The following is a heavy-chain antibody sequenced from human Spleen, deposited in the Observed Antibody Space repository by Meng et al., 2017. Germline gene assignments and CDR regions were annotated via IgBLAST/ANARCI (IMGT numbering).Heavy chain of an antibody. CDR3: ARDPLLYPYNWFDP. CDR1: CGSFSNTKHY. V-gene: IGHV4-39*07. J-gene: IGHJ5*02. Sequence: QLHLQESGPGLVKPSETLSLACSVSCGSFSNTKHYWVWIRQPPGKGLEWIGSIHSSENTYYNPSLKSRVTISIDTSENQFSLKLSSVTAADTAVYYCARDPLLYPYNWFDPWGQGTLVTVSS. CDR2: IHSSENT. D-gene: IGHD2-2*02.